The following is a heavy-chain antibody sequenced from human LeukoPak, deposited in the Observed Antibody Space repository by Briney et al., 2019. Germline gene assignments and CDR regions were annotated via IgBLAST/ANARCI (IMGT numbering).Heavy chain of an antibody. CDR1: VDIYSLYS. Sequence: SVKVSCKASVDIYSLYSILWVRQASARGLECVGRIIPILGIEHYAQMSRGRVTITADKSTNTAYRELSTDISEDTDVYLCGRGGPYYYDSRFDYWGQGTLVTVSS. CDR3: GRGGPYYYDSRFDY. D-gene: IGHD3-22*01. V-gene: IGHV1-69*04. J-gene: IGHJ4*02. CDR2: IIPILGIE.